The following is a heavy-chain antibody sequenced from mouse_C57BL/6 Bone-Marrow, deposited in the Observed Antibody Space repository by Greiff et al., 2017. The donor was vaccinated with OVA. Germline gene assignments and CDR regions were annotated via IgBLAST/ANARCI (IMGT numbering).Heavy chain of an antibody. CDR3: GSDYCSFYWYFDV. CDR1: GYTFTGYR. D-gene: IGHD1-1*01. CDR2: ILPGSGST. J-gene: IGHJ1*03. Sequence: VQLQQSGAELMKPGASVKLSCKATGYTFTGYRIEWVKQRPGHGLEWIGEILPGSGSTNYNEKFKGKATFTADTSSKTADMQLSSLTTEDSAIYYCGSDYCSFYWYFDVWGTGTTVTVSS. V-gene: IGHV1-9*01.